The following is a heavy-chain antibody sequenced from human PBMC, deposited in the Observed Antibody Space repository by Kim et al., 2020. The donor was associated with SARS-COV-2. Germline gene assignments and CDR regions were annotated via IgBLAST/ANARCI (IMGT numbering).Heavy chain of an antibody. CDR2: ISSSGSTI. D-gene: IGHD6-13*01. Sequence: GGSLRLSCAASGFTFSSYEMNWVRQAPGKGLEWVSYISSSGSTIYYADSVKGRFTISRDNAKNSLYLQMNSLRAEDTAVYYCARGVFPYSSSWYPCGYWGQGTLVTVSS. V-gene: IGHV3-48*03. J-gene: IGHJ4*02. CDR1: GFTFSSYE. CDR3: ARGVFPYSSSWYPCGY.